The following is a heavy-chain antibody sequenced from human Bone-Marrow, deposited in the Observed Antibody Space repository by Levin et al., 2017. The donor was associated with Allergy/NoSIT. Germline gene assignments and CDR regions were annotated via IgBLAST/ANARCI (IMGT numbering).Heavy chain of an antibody. CDR1: GYTFTSYD. J-gene: IGHJ4*02. CDR3: ARPLETHCSSTSCYTIGIDY. CDR2: MNPNSGNT. D-gene: IGHD2-2*02. Sequence: ASVKVSCKASGYTFTSYDINWVRQATGQGLEWMGWMNPNSGNTGYAQKFQGRVTMTRNTSISTAYMELSSLRSEDTAVYYCARPLETHCSSTSCYTIGIDYWGQGTLVTVSS. V-gene: IGHV1-8*01.